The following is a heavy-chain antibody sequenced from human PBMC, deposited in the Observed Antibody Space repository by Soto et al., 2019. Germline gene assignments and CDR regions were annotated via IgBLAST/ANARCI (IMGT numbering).Heavy chain of an antibody. CDR3: ARDGIAARLRYYYGMDV. Sequence: GGSLRLSCAASGFTFSGSAMHWVRQASGKGLEWVGRIRSKANSYATAYAASVKGRFTISRDDSKNTAYLQMNSLKTEDTAVYYCARDGIAARLRYYYGMDVWGQGTTVTVSS. CDR2: IRSKANSYAT. CDR1: GFTFSGSA. D-gene: IGHD6-6*01. V-gene: IGHV3-73*01. J-gene: IGHJ6*02.